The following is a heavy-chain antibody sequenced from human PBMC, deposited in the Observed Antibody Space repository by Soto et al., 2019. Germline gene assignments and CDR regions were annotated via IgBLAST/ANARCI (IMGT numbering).Heavy chain of an antibody. D-gene: IGHD5-12*01. CDR3: VRGSSGYFEWGDGTLY. Sequence: QVQLLQSGAEVKKPGASVKVSCKASGYTFTGYDINWVRQATGQGLEWMGWMNPNSGNTGYAQKFQGRVTLTRNSSISTADMELSSLKSEDTAVYYCVRGSSGYFEWGDGTLYWGQGTLVTVSS. V-gene: IGHV1-8*01. CDR1: GYTFTGYD. J-gene: IGHJ4*02. CDR2: MNPNSGNT.